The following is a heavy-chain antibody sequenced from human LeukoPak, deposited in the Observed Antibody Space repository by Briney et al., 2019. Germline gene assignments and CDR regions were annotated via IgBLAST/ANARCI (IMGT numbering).Heavy chain of an antibody. V-gene: IGHV3-43D*03. D-gene: IGHD4-17*01. CDR3: AKDRQYGDYGGGDFFDS. CDR1: GFTFDDYA. Sequence: GGSLRLSCAASGFTFDDYAMHWVRQAPGKGLQWISSINWVGDTSSYADSVKGRFTVSRDNTKGSLYLQMHSLRSEDTALYYCAKDRQYGDYGGGDFFDSWGQGTLVTVSS. CDR2: INWVGDTS. J-gene: IGHJ4*02.